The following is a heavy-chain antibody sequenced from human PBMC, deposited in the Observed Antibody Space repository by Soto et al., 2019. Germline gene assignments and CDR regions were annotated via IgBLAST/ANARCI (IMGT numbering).Heavy chain of an antibody. Sequence: ASLKVSCKASGYTFTGYYMHWVRQAPGQGREWMGWINPNSGGTNYAQKFQGRVTMTRDTSISTAYMELSRLRSDDTAVYYCARDREPYCGADCPFEYWGQGTLVTVSS. D-gene: IGHD2-21*02. J-gene: IGHJ4*02. CDR2: INPNSGGT. CDR1: GYTFTGYY. V-gene: IGHV1-2*02. CDR3: ARDREPYCGADCPFEY.